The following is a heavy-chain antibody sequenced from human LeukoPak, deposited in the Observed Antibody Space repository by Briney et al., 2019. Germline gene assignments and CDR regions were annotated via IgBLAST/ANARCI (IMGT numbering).Heavy chain of an antibody. D-gene: IGHD3-9*01. CDR3: ARDPWDYDILTGYYVNWFDP. CDR2: IYTRGST. Sequence: SQTLSLTYSVSGGSISSGSDYWSWIRQPAGKGLEWIGRIYTRGSTNYNPSLKSRVTISVDTSKNQFSLKLSSVTAADTAVYYCARDPWDYDILTGYYVNWFDPWGQGTLVTVSS. CDR1: GGSISSGSDY. J-gene: IGHJ5*02. V-gene: IGHV4-61*02.